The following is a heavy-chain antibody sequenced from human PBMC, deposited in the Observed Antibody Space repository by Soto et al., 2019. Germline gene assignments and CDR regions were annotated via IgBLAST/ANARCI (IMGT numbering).Heavy chain of an antibody. V-gene: IGHV1-69*14. D-gene: IGHD4-17*01. Sequence: QVQLVQSGAEVKKPGSSVKVSCKASGGTFSSYAISWVRQAPGQGLEWMGGIIPIFGTANYAQKFQGRVTITADKSMSTAYMELRSLRSEDTAVYYCASSPPPTVTMYSRYFDLWGRGTLVTVSS. CDR1: GGTFSSYA. CDR2: IIPIFGTA. CDR3: ASSPPPTVTMYSRYFDL. J-gene: IGHJ2*01.